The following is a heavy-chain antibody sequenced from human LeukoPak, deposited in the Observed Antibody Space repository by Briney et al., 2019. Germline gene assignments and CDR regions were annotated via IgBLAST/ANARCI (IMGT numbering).Heavy chain of an antibody. J-gene: IGHJ4*02. Sequence: GGSLRLSCAASGFTFSSYWMSWVRQAPGKGLEWVANIKQDGSEKYYVDSVKGRFTISRDNAKNSLYLQMNSLRAEDTAVYYCASGTRQFYFDYWGQGTLLTVSS. CDR3: ASGTRQFYFDY. D-gene: IGHD3/OR15-3a*01. CDR1: GFTFSSYW. V-gene: IGHV3-7*01. CDR2: IKQDGSEK.